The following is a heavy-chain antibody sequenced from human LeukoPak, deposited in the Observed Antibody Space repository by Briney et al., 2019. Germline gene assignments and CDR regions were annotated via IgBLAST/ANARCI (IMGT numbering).Heavy chain of an antibody. V-gene: IGHV4-39*01. Sequence: SETLSLTCTVSCGSISSTSNYWGRIRQPPGEGLEWIGSIYYSGGPYYNPSLKSRLTISVHTSKNQFSLKLSSVTAADTAVYYCASGRLGQCSRTNCYDDDFHIWGQGTMVTVSS. CDR2: IYYSGGP. CDR3: ASGRLGQCSRTNCYDDDFHI. CDR1: CGSISSTSNY. D-gene: IGHD2-2*01. J-gene: IGHJ3*02.